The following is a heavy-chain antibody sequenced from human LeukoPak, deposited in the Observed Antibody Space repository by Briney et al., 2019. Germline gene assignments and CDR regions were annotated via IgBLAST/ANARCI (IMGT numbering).Heavy chain of an antibody. J-gene: IGHJ4*02. CDR2: INPNSGGT. V-gene: IGHV1-2*02. D-gene: IGHD5-18*01. CDR1: GYTFTGYY. Sequence: ASVKVSCKASGYTFTGYYMHWVRQAPEQGLEWMGWINPNSGGTNYAQKFQGRVTMTRDTSISTAYMELSRLRSDDTAVYYCARDVSQSAMVDYWGQGTLVTVSS. CDR3: ARDVSQSAMVDY.